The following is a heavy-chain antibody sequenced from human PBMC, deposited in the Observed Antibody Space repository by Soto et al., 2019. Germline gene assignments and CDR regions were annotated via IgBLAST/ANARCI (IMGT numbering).Heavy chain of an antibody. Sequence: QVQLQQWGAGLLKPSETLSLTCAVYGGSFSGYYWSWIRQPPGKGLEWIGEINHSGSTNYNSSLKSRVSISVDTSKNQFSLKLRSVTAADTAVYFCARGPQGAGTNDYWGQGILVTVSS. J-gene: IGHJ4*02. CDR1: GGSFSGYY. CDR2: INHSGST. D-gene: IGHD3-16*01. V-gene: IGHV4-34*01. CDR3: ARGPQGAGTNDY.